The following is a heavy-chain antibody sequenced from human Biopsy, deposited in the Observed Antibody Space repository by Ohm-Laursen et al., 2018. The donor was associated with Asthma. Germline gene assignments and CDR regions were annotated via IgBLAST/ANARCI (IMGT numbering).Heavy chain of an antibody. CDR3: ARAVDYSHYYGIDV. J-gene: IGHJ6*02. Sequence: VSVNVSCKTSGYTFNSAGITWVRQAPGQGLEWMGWISVYNGNTKVAQKLQDRVTMITDTSTSTAYMELRSLRSDDTAVYFCARAVDYSHYYGIDVWGQGTTVTVS. CDR2: ISVYNGNT. D-gene: IGHD3-10*01. CDR1: GYTFNSAG. V-gene: IGHV1-18*01.